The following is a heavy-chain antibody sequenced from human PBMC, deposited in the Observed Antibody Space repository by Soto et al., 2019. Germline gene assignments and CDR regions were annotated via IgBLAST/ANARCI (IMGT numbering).Heavy chain of an antibody. CDR2: IRSEAYGGTA. CDR3: SRVGALTMIRGAVIPAAFDI. V-gene: IGHV3-49*04. D-gene: IGHD3-10*01. Sequence: EVQMMEFGGTLEQPGRSLRISCTGSGFTFGDYAINWVRQAPGKGLQWVGFIRSEAYGGTAEYAASLKGRFTISRDDSRTSVYLQMNNLDREDTGVYYCSRVGALTMIRGAVIPAAFDIWGQGTMVTVSS. CDR1: GFTFGDYA. J-gene: IGHJ3*02.